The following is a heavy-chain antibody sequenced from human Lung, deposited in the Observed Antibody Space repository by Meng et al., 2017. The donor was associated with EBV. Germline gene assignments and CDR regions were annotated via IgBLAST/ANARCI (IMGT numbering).Heavy chain of an antibody. J-gene: IGHJ4*02. CDR2: INTATAYT. Sequence: VQLVPCGAEVKKRGAAVNVSCKSSGYPFAYYVIHWLRQAPGHTLEWMGLINTATAYTEYSQNLQGRVSITRDTSASTVYMELSSLRSEDTAVYYCARLKVGVNLDYWGQGTLVTVSS. CDR1: GYPFAYYV. CDR3: ARLKVGVNLDY. D-gene: IGHD1-26*01. V-gene: IGHV1-3*04.